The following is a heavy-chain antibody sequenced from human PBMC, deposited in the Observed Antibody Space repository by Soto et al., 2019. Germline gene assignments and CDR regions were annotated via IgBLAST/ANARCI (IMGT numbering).Heavy chain of an antibody. D-gene: IGHD4-4*01. J-gene: IGHJ5*02. CDR3: AKGGDTVTTRIKGAGTPTGANNWFDP. CDR2: ISGSGGST. CDR1: GFTFSSYA. V-gene: IGHV3-23*01. Sequence: GGSLRLSCAASGFTFSSYAMSWVRQAPGKGLEWVSAISGSGGSTYYADSVKGRFTISRDNSKNTLYLQMNSLRAEDTAVYYCAKGGDTVTTRIKGAGTPTGANNWFDPWGQGTLVTVSS.